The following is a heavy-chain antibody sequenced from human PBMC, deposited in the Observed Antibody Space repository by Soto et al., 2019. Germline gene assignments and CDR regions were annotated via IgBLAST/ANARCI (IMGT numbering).Heavy chain of an antibody. Sequence: QVQLVESGGGVVQPGRSLRLSCAASGFTFSSYAMHWVRQAPGKGLEWVAVISYDGSNKYYADSVKGRFTISRDNSKNTLYLQMNSLRAEDTAVYYCAANSYDYSNHGEGPFDYWGQGTLVTVSS. CDR1: GFTFSSYA. CDR3: AANSYDYSNHGEGPFDY. CDR2: ISYDGSNK. J-gene: IGHJ4*02. V-gene: IGHV3-30-3*01. D-gene: IGHD4-4*01.